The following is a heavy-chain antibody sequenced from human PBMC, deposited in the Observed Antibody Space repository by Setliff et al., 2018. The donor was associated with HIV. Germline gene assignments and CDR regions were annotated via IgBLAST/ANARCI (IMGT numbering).Heavy chain of an antibody. CDR2: IQYDGSNK. CDR3: AKDIYSYGHFDY. Sequence: PGGSLRLSCAASGFTFSSFGMHWVRQAPGKGLEWVSFIQYDGSNKYYAESVKGRFTISRDNSKNTLYLQMNSLRAEDTALYYCAKDIYSYGHFDYWGQGTLVTSPQ. J-gene: IGHJ4*02. CDR1: GFTFSSFG. V-gene: IGHV3-30*02. D-gene: IGHD5-18*01.